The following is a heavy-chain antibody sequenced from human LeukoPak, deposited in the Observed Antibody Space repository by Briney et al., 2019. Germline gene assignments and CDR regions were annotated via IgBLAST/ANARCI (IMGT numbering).Heavy chain of an antibody. D-gene: IGHD5-12*01. J-gene: IGHJ4*02. Sequence: GGSLRLSCAASGFTFTTYWMTWVRQAPGKGLEWVANIKEDGSEKYYVDSVKGRFTISRDNAKNSLYLQMNSLRAEDTAVYYCAKDPSGYDRYYFDYWGQGTLVTVPS. CDR3: AKDPSGYDRYYFDY. CDR2: IKEDGSEK. CDR1: GFTFTTYW. V-gene: IGHV3-7*05.